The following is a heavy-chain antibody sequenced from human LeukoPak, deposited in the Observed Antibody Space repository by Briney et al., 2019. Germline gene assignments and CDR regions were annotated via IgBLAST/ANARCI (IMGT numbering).Heavy chain of an antibody. CDR3: ARGSSGSGSYNNWIDP. D-gene: IGHD3-10*01. CDR1: GGSISAISSHY. V-gene: IGHV4-61*01. Sequence: SETLSLTCTVSGGSISAISSHYWSWMRQPPGKGLEWIVYIYYSGSTNYNPSLKNRVTISVDTSKNQFSLKLNSVTAADTAVYYCARGSSGSGSYNNWIDPWGQGTLVTVSS. J-gene: IGHJ5*02. CDR2: IYYSGST.